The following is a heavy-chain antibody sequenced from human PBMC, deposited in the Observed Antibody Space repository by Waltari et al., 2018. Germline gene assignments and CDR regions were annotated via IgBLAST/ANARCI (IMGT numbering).Heavy chain of an antibody. CDR2: IIPIFGTA. CDR1: GGSFSGYY. Sequence: QVQLQQWGAGLLKPSETLSLTCAVYGGSFSGYYWSWIRQPPGKGLEWMGRIIPIFGTANYAQKFQGRVTITADKSTSTAYMELSSLRSEDTAVYYCARGTTSYYYMDVWGKGTTVTISS. D-gene: IGHD4-17*01. V-gene: IGHV1-69*06. CDR3: ARGTTSYYYMDV. J-gene: IGHJ6*03.